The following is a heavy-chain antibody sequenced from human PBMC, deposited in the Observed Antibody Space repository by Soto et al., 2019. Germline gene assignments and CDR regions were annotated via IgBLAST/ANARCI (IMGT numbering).Heavy chain of an antibody. CDR1: GGSISSSSYY. Sequence: SETLSLTCTVSGGSISSSSYYWGWIRQPPGKGLEWIGSIYYSGSTYYNPSLKSRVTISVDTSKNQFSLKLSSVTAADTAVYYCARRGIAAAGIVSSWFDPWGQGTMVTVSS. J-gene: IGHJ5*02. CDR2: IYYSGST. D-gene: IGHD6-13*01. V-gene: IGHV4-39*01. CDR3: ARRGIAAAGIVSSWFDP.